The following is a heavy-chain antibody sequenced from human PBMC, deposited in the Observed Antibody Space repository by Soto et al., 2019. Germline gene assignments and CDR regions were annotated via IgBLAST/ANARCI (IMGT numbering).Heavy chain of an antibody. V-gene: IGHV4-34*01. J-gene: IGHJ4*02. CDR3: ARYCSGGSCAGFDY. CDR1: GGSFSGYY. Sequence: QVQLQQWGAGLLKPSETLSLTCAVYGGSFSGYYWSWIRQPPGKGLEWSGEINHSGSTNYNPSLKRRVTVSVDTSKNQFSLKLSSVTAADTAVYYCARYCSGGSCAGFDYWGQGTLVTVSS. D-gene: IGHD2-15*01. CDR2: INHSGST.